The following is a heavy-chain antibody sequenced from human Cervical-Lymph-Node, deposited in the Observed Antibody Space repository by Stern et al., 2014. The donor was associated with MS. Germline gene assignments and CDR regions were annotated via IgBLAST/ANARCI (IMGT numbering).Heavy chain of an antibody. CDR3: ALLVVMNNYGMDV. V-gene: IGHV1-46*01. CDR1: GYTFTSHY. J-gene: IGHJ6*01. CDR2: INPSGGST. D-gene: IGHD3-22*01. Sequence: QLVQSGAEVKKPGASVKVSCKASGYTFTSHYMHWVRQAPGQGLEWMGIINPSGGSTSYAQKFQGRVTMTRDTSTSTVYMELSSLRSEDTAVYYCALLVVMNNYGMDVWGQGTTVTVSS.